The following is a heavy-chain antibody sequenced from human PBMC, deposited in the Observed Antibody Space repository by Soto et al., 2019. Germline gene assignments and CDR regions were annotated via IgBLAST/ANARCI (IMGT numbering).Heavy chain of an antibody. CDR3: AKDLGVVITSFDY. Sequence: PGGSLRLSCAASGFTFSSYGMHWVRQAPGKGLEWVAFMPYDGNNKYYIDSVKGRFTISRDNSKNTLYLQMNSLRAEDTAVYYCAKDLGVVITSFDYWGQGTLVTVSS. V-gene: IGHV3-30*02. CDR2: MPYDGNNK. CDR1: GFTFSSYG. J-gene: IGHJ4*02. D-gene: IGHD3-22*01.